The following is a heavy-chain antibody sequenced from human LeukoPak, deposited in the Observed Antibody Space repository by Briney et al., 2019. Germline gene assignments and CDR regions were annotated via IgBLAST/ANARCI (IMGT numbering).Heavy chain of an antibody. J-gene: IGHJ4*02. CDR1: GGTFSSYA. CDR3: ARDLGVAVAGMGEFDY. D-gene: IGHD6-19*01. V-gene: IGHV1-69*01. CDR2: IIPIFGTA. Sequence: SVKVSCKASGGTFSSYAISWVRQAPGQGLEWIGGIIPIFGTANYAQKFQGRVTITADESTSTAYMELSSLRSEDTAVYYCARDLGVAVAGMGEFDYWGQGTLVTVSS.